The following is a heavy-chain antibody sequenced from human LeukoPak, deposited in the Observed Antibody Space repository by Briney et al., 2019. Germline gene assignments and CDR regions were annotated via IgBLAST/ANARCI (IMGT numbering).Heavy chain of an antibody. CDR2: IYTSGST. CDR1: GGSISSGSCY. Sequence: PSETLSLTCTVSGGSISSGSCYWSWIRQPAGKGLEWIGRIYTSGSTNYNPSLKSRVTISVDTSKNQFSLKLSSVTAADTAVYYCARDGTEDYYYYMDVWGKGTTVTVSS. CDR3: ARDGTEDYYYYMDV. D-gene: IGHD6-13*01. J-gene: IGHJ6*03. V-gene: IGHV4-61*02.